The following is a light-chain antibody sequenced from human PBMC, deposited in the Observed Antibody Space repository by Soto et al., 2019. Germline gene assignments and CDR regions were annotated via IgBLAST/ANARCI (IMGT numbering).Light chain of an antibody. V-gene: IGKV1-27*01. J-gene: IGKJ1*01. Sequence: IQMTQSPSSLSASVGWRLTIGCRASQGISNYLAWYQQKPGKVPKLMIYAASTLQSGVPSRFSGSGSGTDFNLTISSLQTEDVATYYCQKYNSAPWTFGQGTKVDI. CDR3: QKYNSAPWT. CDR1: QGISNY. CDR2: AAS.